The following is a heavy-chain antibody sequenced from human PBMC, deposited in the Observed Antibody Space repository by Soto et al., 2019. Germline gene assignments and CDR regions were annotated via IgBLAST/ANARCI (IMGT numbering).Heavy chain of an antibody. Sequence: GASVKVSCKASGYTFSSYDINWVRQATGQGLEWMGWMNPKSGHTGSAQKFQGRVTMTRDTSISTAYMELSSLRSGDTAVYYCTNTNTAIEWRRAPYTFDLWGQGTMVTVSS. CDR2: MNPKSGHT. CDR1: GYTFSSYD. CDR3: TNTNTAIEWRRAPYTFDL. D-gene: IGHD2-21*02. J-gene: IGHJ3*01. V-gene: IGHV1-8*01.